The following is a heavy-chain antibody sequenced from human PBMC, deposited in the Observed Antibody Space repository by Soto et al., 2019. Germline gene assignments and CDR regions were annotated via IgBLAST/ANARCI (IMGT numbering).Heavy chain of an antibody. CDR1: GGSFSGYY. V-gene: IGHV4-34*01. J-gene: IGHJ6*02. Sequence: QVQLQQWGAGLLKPSGTLSLTFAVYGGSFSGYYWNWIGQPPGKGLEWIGEINHSGSTNYNPSLKSRVTISVDTSKNQFSLKLSSVTAADTAVYYCARGALGYYYGMDVWGQGTTVTVSS. CDR3: ARGALGYYYGMDV. CDR2: INHSGST.